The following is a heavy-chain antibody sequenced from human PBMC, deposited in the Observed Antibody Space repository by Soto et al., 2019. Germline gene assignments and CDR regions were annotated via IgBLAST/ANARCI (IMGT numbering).Heavy chain of an antibody. D-gene: IGHD6-6*01. CDR1: GGTFSSYA. CDR3: AGGIAARDVSPYYGMDV. Sequence: SVKVSCKASGGTFSSYAISWVRQAPGQGLEWMGGVIPIFGTANYAQKFQGRVTITADKSTSTAYMELSSLRSEDTAVYYCAGGIAARDVSPYYGMDVWGQGTTVTVSS. J-gene: IGHJ6*02. V-gene: IGHV1-69*06. CDR2: VIPIFGTA.